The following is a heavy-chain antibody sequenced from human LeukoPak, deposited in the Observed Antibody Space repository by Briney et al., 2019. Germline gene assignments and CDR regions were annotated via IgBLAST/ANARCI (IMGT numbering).Heavy chain of an antibody. D-gene: IGHD3-10*01. Sequence: AASVKVSCKASGYTFTAYSLHWVRQAPGQGLEWLGWINPNSGGTDYEQKFQGRVTLTRDTSISTAYMELNRLRSDDTAMYYCAKVLSASGSYVDDYWGQGTLVTVSS. J-gene: IGHJ4*02. CDR3: AKVLSASGSYVDDY. CDR2: INPNSGGT. CDR1: GYTFTAYS. V-gene: IGHV1-2*02.